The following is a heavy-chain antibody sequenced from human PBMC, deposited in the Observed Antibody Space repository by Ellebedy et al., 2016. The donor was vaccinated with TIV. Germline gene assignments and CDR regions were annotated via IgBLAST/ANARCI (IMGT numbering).Heavy chain of an antibody. CDR3: ARDGPYGSEGGDAFDI. J-gene: IGHJ3*02. V-gene: IGHV3-64*01. CDR1: GFTFSSYA. Sequence: GESLKISCAASGFTFSSYAMHWVRQAPWKGLEYVSAISSNGGSTYYANSVKGRFTISRDNSKNTLYLQMGSLRAEDMAVYYCARDGPYGSEGGDAFDIWGQGTMVTVSS. D-gene: IGHD3-10*01. CDR2: ISSNGGST.